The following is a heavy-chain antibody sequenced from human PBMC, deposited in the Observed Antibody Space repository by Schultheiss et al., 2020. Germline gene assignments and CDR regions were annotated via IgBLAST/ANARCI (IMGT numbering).Heavy chain of an antibody. CDR1: GFTFSSYG. CDR3: AREGDTAMVTAPFDY. D-gene: IGHD5-18*01. CDR2: ISGSGGST. V-gene: IGHV3-23*01. J-gene: IGHJ4*02. Sequence: GSLRLSCAASGFTFSSYGMHWVRQAPGKGLVWVSAISGSGGSTYYADSVKGRFTISRDNSKNTLYLQMNSLRAEDTAVYYCAREGDTAMVTAPFDYWGQGTLVNVSS.